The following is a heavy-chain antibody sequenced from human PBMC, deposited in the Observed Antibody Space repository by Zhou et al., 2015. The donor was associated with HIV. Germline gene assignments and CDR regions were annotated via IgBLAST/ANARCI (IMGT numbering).Heavy chain of an antibody. Sequence: QVQLVQSGAEVKKPGSSVKVSCKASGGTFGTYGLTWVRQAPGQGLEWMGGIIPVFGTAKYAQKFQGRVSITADRSTSIAYMELGSLTSDDAAVYYCARAPIIAAVNRYYYYGMDVWGQGTPVTVSS. D-gene: IGHD3-16*02. V-gene: IGHV1-69*06. CDR2: IIPVFGTA. CDR3: ARAPIIAAVNRYYYYGMDV. J-gene: IGHJ6*02. CDR1: GGTFGTYG.